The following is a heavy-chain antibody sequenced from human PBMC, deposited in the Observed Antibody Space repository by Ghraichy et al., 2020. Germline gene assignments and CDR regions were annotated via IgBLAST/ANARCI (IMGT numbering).Heavy chain of an antibody. D-gene: IGHD5-12*01. J-gene: IGHJ6*02. V-gene: IGHV1-18*01. CDR2: ISAYNGNT. Sequence: ASVKVSCKASGYTFTSYGISWVRQTPGQGLEWMGWISAYNGNTNYAQKLQGRVTMTTDTSTSTAYMELRSLRSDDTAVYYCATFAQTSGYKQYYYGMDVWGQGTTVTVSS. CDR1: GYTFTSYG. CDR3: ATFAQTSGYKQYYYGMDV.